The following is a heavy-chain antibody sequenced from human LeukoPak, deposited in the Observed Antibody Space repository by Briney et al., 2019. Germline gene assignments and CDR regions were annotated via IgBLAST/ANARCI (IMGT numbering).Heavy chain of an antibody. Sequence: GGSLRLSCAASGFTFSTYAMNWVRQAPGQGLEWVSTISGSGGNTYYADSVKGRFTISRDNSKNTLYLQMNSLRAEDTAVYYCARGGSSTMVRGVISGWGQGTLVTVSS. V-gene: IGHV3-23*01. CDR1: GFTFSTYA. CDR2: ISGSGGNT. CDR3: ARGGSSTMVRGVISG. J-gene: IGHJ4*02. D-gene: IGHD3-10*01.